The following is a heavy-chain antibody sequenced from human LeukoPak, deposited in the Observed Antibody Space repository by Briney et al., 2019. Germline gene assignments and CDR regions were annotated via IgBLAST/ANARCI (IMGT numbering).Heavy chain of an antibody. V-gene: IGHV1-69*04. CDR3: VRHTVTTVNWFDP. Sequence: SVKVSCKASGGTFSSYAISWVRQAPGQGLEWMGRIIPILGIANYAQKFQGRVTITADKSTSTAYMELSSLRSEDTAVYYCVRHTVTTVNWFDPWGQGTLVTVSS. D-gene: IGHD4-17*01. J-gene: IGHJ5*02. CDR1: GGTFSSYA. CDR2: IIPILGIA.